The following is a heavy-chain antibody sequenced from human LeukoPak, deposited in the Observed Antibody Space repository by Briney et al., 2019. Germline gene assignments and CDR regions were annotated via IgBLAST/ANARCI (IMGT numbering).Heavy chain of an antibody. CDR1: GGSFSGYY. Sequence: SETLSLTCAVYGGSFSGYYWSWIRQPPGKGLEWIGEINHSGSTNYNPSLKSRVTISVDTSKNQSSLKLSSVTAADTAVYYYARAYCSSTSCYTRRYYYYYMDVWGKGTTVTVSS. D-gene: IGHD2-2*02. CDR3: ARAYCSSTSCYTRRYYYYYMDV. J-gene: IGHJ6*03. V-gene: IGHV4-34*01. CDR2: INHSGST.